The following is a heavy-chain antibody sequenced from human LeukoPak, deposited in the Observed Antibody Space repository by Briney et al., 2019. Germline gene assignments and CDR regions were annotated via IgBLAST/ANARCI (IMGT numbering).Heavy chain of an antibody. Sequence: GVLRLSCAASGFTFDDYGMSWVRQAPGKGLEWVSGINWNGGSTGYADSVKGRFTISRDNAKNSLYLQMNSLRAEDTALYHCARSGYYDSSGLFDYWGQGTLVTVSS. CDR1: GFTFDDYG. D-gene: IGHD3-22*01. J-gene: IGHJ4*02. V-gene: IGHV3-20*01. CDR3: ARSGYYDSSGLFDY. CDR2: INWNGGST.